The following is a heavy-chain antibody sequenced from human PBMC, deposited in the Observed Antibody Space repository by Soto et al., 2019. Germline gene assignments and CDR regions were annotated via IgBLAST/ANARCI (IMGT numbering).Heavy chain of an antibody. V-gene: IGHV2-5*02. CDR2: IYWDDDK. D-gene: IGHD3-10*01. CDR3: ARLITLIRGVHFSPSFDT. J-gene: IGHJ4*01. Sequence: QITLKESGPTLVKPTQTLTLTCTFSGFSLNTSGVGVAWIRQPPGKALEWLALIYWDDDKRYSPSLKSRLTFTKDTSKNQVVLTMTDMDPVDTATYYCARLITLIRGVHFSPSFDTWGHGTLVTVSS. CDR1: GFSLNTSGVG.